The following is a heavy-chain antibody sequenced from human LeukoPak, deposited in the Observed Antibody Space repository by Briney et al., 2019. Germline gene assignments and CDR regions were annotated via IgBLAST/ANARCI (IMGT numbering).Heavy chain of an antibody. V-gene: IGHV4-39*07. J-gene: IGHJ3*02. CDR2: IYYTGST. CDR3: ARDRPEYSSSRGAFDI. CDR1: GGSISSSSFY. Sequence: SETLSHTCTVSGGSISSSSFYWGWIRQPPGKGLEWIGSIYYTGSTYYNPSLKSRVTISVDTSKNQFSLKLSSVTAADTAVYYCARDRPEYSSSRGAFDIWGQGTMVTVSS. D-gene: IGHD6-6*01.